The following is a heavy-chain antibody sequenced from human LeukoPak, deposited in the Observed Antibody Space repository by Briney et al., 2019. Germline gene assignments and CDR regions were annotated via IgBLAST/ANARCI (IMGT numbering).Heavy chain of an antibody. Sequence: GGSLRLACAASGFSFKNHGFYWVRQAPGKGLEWVAIMWSDGSQKYYADSVKGRFTTSRDNSKNTVYLQMNSLRAEDTAMYYCARDLSYGSLDCRGQGTLVTVSS. V-gene: IGHV3-33*07. CDR3: ARDLSYGSLDC. CDR1: GFSFKNHG. J-gene: IGHJ4*02. CDR2: MWSDGSQK. D-gene: IGHD3-9*01.